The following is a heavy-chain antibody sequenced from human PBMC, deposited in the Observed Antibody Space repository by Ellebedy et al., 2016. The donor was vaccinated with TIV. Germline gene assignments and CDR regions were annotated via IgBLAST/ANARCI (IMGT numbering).Heavy chain of an antibody. CDR1: GFTFSSYS. CDR2: ISSSSSYI. CDR3: ARTTGFDY. Sequence: GESLKISCAASGFTFSSYSMNWVRQAPGKGLEWVSSISSSSSYIYYADSVKGRFTISRDTSKNTLYLQMNSLRAEDTAVYYCARTTGFDYWGQGTLVTVSS. J-gene: IGHJ4*02. V-gene: IGHV3-21*01. D-gene: IGHD1-1*01.